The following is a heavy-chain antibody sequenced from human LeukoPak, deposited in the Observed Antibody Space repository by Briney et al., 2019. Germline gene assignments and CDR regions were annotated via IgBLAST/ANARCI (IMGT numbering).Heavy chain of an antibody. J-gene: IGHJ4*02. Sequence: GGSLRLSCAASGFTFSSYAMHWVRQAPGKGLEWVAVISYDGSNKYYADSVKGRFTISRGNSKNTLYLQMNSLRAEDTAVYYCASGTGMVTDYWGQGSLVTVSS. CDR3: ASGTGMVTDY. CDR2: ISYDGSNK. CDR1: GFTFSSYA. D-gene: IGHD5-18*01. V-gene: IGHV3-30-3*01.